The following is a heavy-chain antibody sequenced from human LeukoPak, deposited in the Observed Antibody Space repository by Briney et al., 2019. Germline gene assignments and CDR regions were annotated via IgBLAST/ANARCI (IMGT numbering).Heavy chain of an antibody. CDR3: ARAAPRDSSGWYLWGNYWFDP. V-gene: IGHV4-31*03. J-gene: IGHJ5*02. CDR1: GASISSGGYC. D-gene: IGHD6-19*01. Sequence: SETLSLTCTVSGASISSGGYCWSWIRQHPGKGREWIGYICYSGTTYYNPSLKSRVTISVDMSENQFSLKLSSVTAADTAVYYCARAAPRDSSGWYLWGNYWFDPWGQGTLVTVSS. CDR2: ICYSGTT.